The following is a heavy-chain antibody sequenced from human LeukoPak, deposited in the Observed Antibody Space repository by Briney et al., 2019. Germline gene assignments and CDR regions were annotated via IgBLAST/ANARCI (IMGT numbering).Heavy chain of an antibody. CDR2: ISSSGSTI. J-gene: IGHJ6*04. Sequence: GVLRLSCAASGFIFNTYGMNWVRQAPGKGLEWVSYISSSGSTIYYADSVKGRFTISRDNAKNSLYLQMNSLRAEDTAVYYCAELGITMIGGVWGKGTTVTISS. CDR3: AELGITMIGGV. CDR1: GFIFNTYG. D-gene: IGHD3-10*02. V-gene: IGHV3-48*04.